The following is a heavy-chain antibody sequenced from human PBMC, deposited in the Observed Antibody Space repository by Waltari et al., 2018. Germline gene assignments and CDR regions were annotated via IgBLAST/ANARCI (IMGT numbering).Heavy chain of an antibody. D-gene: IGHD6-19*01. Sequence: QVQLQESGPGLVKPSETLSLTCTVSGGSISSYYWSWIRQPPGKGLEWIGYIYYSGSTNYNPSLKSRVTISVDTSKNQFSLKLSSVTAADTAVYYCARDQVGGSGWPDYYYYYMDVWGKGTTVTVSS. CDR1: GGSISSYY. V-gene: IGHV4-59*01. CDR2: IYYSGST. CDR3: ARDQVGGSGWPDYYYYYMDV. J-gene: IGHJ6*03.